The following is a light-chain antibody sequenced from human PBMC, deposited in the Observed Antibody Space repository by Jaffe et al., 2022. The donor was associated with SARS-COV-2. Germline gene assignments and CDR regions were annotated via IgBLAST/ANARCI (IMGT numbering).Light chain of an antibody. J-gene: IGKJ5*01. CDR3: QQYDSYPIT. Sequence: DIQMTQSPSSLSASVGDRVTITCRASQGIGNSLAWFQQKPGKAPKSLIYATSNLQSGVPSKFSGSGSGTDFILTIRSLQPEDFATYYCQQYDSYPITFGQGTRLEIK. V-gene: IGKV1-16*02. CDR2: ATS. CDR1: QGIGNS.